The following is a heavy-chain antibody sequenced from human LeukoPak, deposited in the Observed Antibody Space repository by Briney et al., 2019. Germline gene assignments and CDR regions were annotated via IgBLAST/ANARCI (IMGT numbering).Heavy chain of an antibody. CDR1: GYTLTELS. CDR2: YEPESAEM. D-gene: IGHD3-10*01. Sequence: ASVKVSCKVSGYTLTELSMHWVRRAPGKGLEWLGGYEPESAEMVHARNFQGRVTMIEDTSTDTAYLELSSLKSEDTAVYYCAAGTYYSLTTVYWGQGTLVTVSS. J-gene: IGHJ4*02. V-gene: IGHV1-24*01. CDR3: AAGTYYSLTTVY.